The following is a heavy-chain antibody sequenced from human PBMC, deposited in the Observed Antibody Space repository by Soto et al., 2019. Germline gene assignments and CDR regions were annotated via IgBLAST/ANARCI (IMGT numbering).Heavy chain of an antibody. J-gene: IGHJ4*02. CDR2: IYWDASK. Sequence: QITLKESGPPLVKPTQTLTLTCTFSGFSLTTDRVGVGWIRQPPGEALEWLAAIYWDASKTNRPSLESRLTITKDTSKIQVALTMTNMDSLDTATYYCAHAYGGRSLYWGQGTLVTVSS. CDR1: GFSLTTDRVG. CDR3: AHAYGGRSLY. V-gene: IGHV2-5*02. D-gene: IGHD1-26*01.